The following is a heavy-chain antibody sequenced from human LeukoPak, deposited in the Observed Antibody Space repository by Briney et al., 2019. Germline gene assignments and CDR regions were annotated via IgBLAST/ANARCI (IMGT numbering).Heavy chain of an antibody. CDR1: GFTFSSYS. CDR3: ARDREHCSSTSCYFGRFDR. V-gene: IGHV3-21*01. D-gene: IGHD2-2*01. J-gene: IGHJ5*02. Sequence: GGSLRLSCAASGFTFSSYSMNWVRQAPGKGLEWVSSISSSSSYIYYADSVKGRFTISRDNAKNSLYLQMNSLRAEDTAVYYCARDREHCSSTSCYFGRFDRWGQGTLVTVSS. CDR2: ISSSSSYI.